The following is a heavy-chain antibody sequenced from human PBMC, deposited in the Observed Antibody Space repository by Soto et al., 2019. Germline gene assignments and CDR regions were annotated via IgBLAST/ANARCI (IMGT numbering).Heavy chain of an antibody. CDR1: GYTFSTYA. V-gene: IGHV3-64*01. D-gene: IGHD5-12*01. CDR2: INSNGGST. J-gene: IGHJ4*02. Sequence: EVQLVESGGGLVQPGGSLRLSCAASGYTFSTYAMHWVRQAPGKGLEYVSVINSNGGSTFYANSVKGRFTISRDNSKNTLYLRMGSLRVEDTGVYYCARAPGYSGYDALDYWGQGTLVTVSS. CDR3: ARAPGYSGYDALDY.